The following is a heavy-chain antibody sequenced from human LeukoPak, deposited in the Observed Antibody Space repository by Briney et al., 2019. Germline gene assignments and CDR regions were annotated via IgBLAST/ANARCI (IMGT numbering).Heavy chain of an antibody. D-gene: IGHD6-19*01. V-gene: IGHV3-23*01. CDR3: AKDKYSSGWYLGFDL. CDR2: ISGGADST. J-gene: IGHJ5*02. Sequence: GGSLRLSCAASGFSFSRHSMSWVRQAPEKGLEWVSAISGGADSTYYTDSVKGRFTISRDDSKNTLYLQMNSLRAEDTAIYYCAKDKYSSGWYLGFDLWGQGTLVTVSS. CDR1: GFSFSRHS.